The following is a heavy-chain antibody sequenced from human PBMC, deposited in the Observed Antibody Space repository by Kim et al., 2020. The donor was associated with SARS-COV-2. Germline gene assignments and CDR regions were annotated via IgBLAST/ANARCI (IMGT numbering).Heavy chain of an antibody. D-gene: IGHD1-20*01. CDR3: ATALRYTDEFDY. V-gene: IGHV1-3*01. Sequence: YSENFQGRVTFTRETTANTAHMHLNSLTSEDTALYYCATALRYTDEFDYWGQGTLLTVSS. J-gene: IGHJ4*02.